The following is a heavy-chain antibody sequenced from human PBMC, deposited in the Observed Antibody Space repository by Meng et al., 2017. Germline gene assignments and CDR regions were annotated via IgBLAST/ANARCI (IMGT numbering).Heavy chain of an antibody. Sequence: QVQAPQSVPGLVKPSHPLSLIGAITVHSVSSNSAAWNWIRQSPSRGLEWLGRAYYRSKWYHDYAESVKSRISIDPDTSKNQFSLQLRSVTPEDSAVYYCARGSYSFDSWGQRTLVTVSS. D-gene: IGHD1-26*01. CDR2: AYYRSKWYH. CDR3: ARGSYSFDS. J-gene: IGHJ4*02. CDR1: VHSVSSNSAA. V-gene: IGHV6-1*01.